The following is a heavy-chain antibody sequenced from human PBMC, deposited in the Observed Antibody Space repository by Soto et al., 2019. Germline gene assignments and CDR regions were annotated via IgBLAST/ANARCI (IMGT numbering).Heavy chain of an antibody. D-gene: IGHD3-10*01. Sequence: QVQLVQSGAEVKKPGASVKVSCKASGYTFTGYYMHWVRQAPGQGLEWMGWINPNSGGTNYAQKFQGRVTMTRDTSISTAYMELSRLRSDDTAVYYCARVVRETAGGDAFDIWGQGTMVTVSS. CDR2: INPNSGGT. CDR3: ARVVRETAGGDAFDI. J-gene: IGHJ3*02. CDR1: GYTFTGYY. V-gene: IGHV1-2*02.